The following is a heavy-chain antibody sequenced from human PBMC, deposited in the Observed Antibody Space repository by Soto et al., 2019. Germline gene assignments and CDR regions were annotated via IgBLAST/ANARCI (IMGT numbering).Heavy chain of an antibody. CDR1: GGSISSSSYY. J-gene: IGHJ4*02. D-gene: IGHD5-12*01. CDR2: IYYSGST. V-gene: IGHV4-39*01. Sequence: QLQLQESGPGLVKPSETLSLTCTVSGGSISSSSYYWGWIRQPPGKGLEWIGSIYYSGSTYYNPSLKSRVTISVDTSKNQFSLKLSSVTAADTAVYYCARGDGYKPAFDYWGQGTLVTVSS. CDR3: ARGDGYKPAFDY.